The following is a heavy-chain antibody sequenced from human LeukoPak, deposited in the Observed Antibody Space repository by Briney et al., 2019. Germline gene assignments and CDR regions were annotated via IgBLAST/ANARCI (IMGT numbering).Heavy chain of an antibody. J-gene: IGHJ5*02. CDR3: AKGLYCSSTSCYHRGVDP. CDR2: IRYDGSNK. Sequence: GGSLRLSCAASGFTFSSYGMHWVRQAPGKGLEWVAFIRYDGSNKYYADSVKGRFTISRDNSKNTLYLQMNSLRAEDTAVYYCAKGLYCSSTSCYHRGVDPWGQGTLVTVSS. V-gene: IGHV3-30*02. D-gene: IGHD2-2*01. CDR1: GFTFSSYG.